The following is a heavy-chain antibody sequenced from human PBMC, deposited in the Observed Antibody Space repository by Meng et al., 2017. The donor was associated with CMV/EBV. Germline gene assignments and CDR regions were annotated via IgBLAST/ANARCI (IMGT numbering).Heavy chain of an antibody. V-gene: IGHV1-69*01. J-gene: IGHJ4*02. CDR3: ERNQPSRGWSHEDY. Sequence: GAEGKKPGSSENVRCKASGGTFSSYAISWVRQAPGQGLECMGGIITIFGTANYAQKFQGRVTITADESTSTAYMKLSSLRSEDTAVYYCERNQPSRGWSHEDYWGQGTLVTVPS. CDR2: IITIFGTA. CDR1: GGTFSSYA. D-gene: IGHD2-15*01.